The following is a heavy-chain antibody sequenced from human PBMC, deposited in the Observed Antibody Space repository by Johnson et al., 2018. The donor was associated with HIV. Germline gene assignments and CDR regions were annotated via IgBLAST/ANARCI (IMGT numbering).Heavy chain of an antibody. D-gene: IGHD6-6*01. V-gene: IGHV3-53*01. CDR2: FYSGGST. CDR1: GFTVSSNY. J-gene: IGHJ3*02. Sequence: MQLVESGGGLIQPGGSLRVSCAASGFTVSSNYMSWVRQAPGKGLEWVSGFYSGGSTYYADSVKGRFIISRDNSKNTLYLQMNSLRVEDTAVYYCASGAYSSSLTFDIWGQGTMVTVSS. CDR3: ASGAYSSSLTFDI.